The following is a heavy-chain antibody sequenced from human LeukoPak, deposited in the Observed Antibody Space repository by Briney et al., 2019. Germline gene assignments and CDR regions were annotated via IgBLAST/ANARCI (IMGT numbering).Heavy chain of an antibody. V-gene: IGHV4-31*03. Sequence: SQTLSLTCTVSGGSISSGGYSWSWIRQHPGKGLEWIGYMYYSGSNYYNPSLKSRVTISVDTSKNHYSLKLSSVTAADTAVYYCAREEICYGDAFCNWFDPWGQGTPVTVSS. CDR2: MYYSGSN. D-gene: IGHD4-17*01. J-gene: IGHJ5*02. CDR3: AREEICYGDAFCNWFDP. CDR1: GGSISSGGYS.